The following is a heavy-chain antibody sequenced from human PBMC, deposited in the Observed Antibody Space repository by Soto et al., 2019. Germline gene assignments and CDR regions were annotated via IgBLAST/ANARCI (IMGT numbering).Heavy chain of an antibody. Sequence: EVQLVETGGSLIQPGGSLRLSCAVSGFTDRSNYMSWVRQAPGKGLEWVSIIYSSGNTYYADSVKGRFTMSRDTSNNTVFLQMSSLRAEDTAVYYCARVSSPFGYWGQETLVTVSS. CDR2: IYSSGNT. J-gene: IGHJ4*02. CDR3: ARVSSPFGY. V-gene: IGHV3-53*02. CDR1: GFTDRSNY. D-gene: IGHD3-16*01.